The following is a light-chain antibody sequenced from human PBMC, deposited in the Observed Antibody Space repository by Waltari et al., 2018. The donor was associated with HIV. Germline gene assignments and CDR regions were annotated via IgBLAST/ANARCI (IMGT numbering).Light chain of an antibody. V-gene: IGKV3-15*01. Sequence: VMTQSPATLSVSPGERATLSCRASQSVSTNLAWYQQKPGQAPRLLIYGASTRATGLPARFSGSGSGTEFILTISSLQSEDFAVYYGQQYNNWPPNTFGQGTKLEIK. CDR1: QSVSTN. J-gene: IGKJ2*01. CDR2: GAS. CDR3: QQYNNWPPNT.